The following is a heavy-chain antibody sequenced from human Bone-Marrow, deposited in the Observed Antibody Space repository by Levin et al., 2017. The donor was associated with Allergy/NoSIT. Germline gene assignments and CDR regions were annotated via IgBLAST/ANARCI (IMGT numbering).Heavy chain of an antibody. Sequence: GGSLRLSCTASGFIFSSHWMTWVRQAPGKGLEWVANIKQDGSEKYYVDSVKGRFSISRDNAESSLYLQMNSLRADDTAVYYCARFGEVEGGAIDVWGQGTMVIVSS. D-gene: IGHD3-16*01. CDR1: GFIFSSHW. J-gene: IGHJ3*01. CDR3: ARFGEVEGGAIDV. V-gene: IGHV3-7*01. CDR2: IKQDGSEK.